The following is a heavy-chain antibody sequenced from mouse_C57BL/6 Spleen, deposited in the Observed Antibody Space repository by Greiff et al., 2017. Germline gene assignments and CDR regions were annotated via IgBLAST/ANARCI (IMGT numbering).Heavy chain of an antibody. CDR1: GYSFTGYY. V-gene: IGHV1-42*01. J-gene: IGHJ4*01. D-gene: IGHD2-2*01. Sequence: VQLKQSGPELVKPGASVKISCTASGYSFTGYYMNWVKQSPEKSLEWIGEINPSTGGTTYTQKFKAKATMTVDKSSSTAYMQLKSLTSEDSADYYCAREAMVTCGLDYWGQGTSVTVSA. CDR3: AREAMVTCGLDY. CDR2: INPSTGGT.